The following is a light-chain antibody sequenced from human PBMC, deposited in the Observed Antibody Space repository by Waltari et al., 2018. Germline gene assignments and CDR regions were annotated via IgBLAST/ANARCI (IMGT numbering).Light chain of an antibody. Sequence: DIQMTQSPSSLSASVGDRITITCRASQTIDNYLNWYQQKPGKAPQLLIFAASTLQRGVPSRFIGRGSGTDFTLTITSLQPEDFATYYCQQSSTTLFTFGPGTRVD. CDR1: QTIDNY. CDR2: AAS. CDR3: QQSSTTLFT. J-gene: IGKJ3*01. V-gene: IGKV1-39*01.